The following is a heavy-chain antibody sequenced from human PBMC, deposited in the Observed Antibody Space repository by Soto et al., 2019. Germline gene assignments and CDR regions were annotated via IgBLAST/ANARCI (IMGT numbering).Heavy chain of an antibody. CDR2: IFHSGST. D-gene: IGHD2-21*02. J-gene: IGHJ3*02. Sequence: SETLSLTCAVSGYSITTGYSWGWIRQPPGKGLEWIGNIFHSGSTYYNPSLKSRLTVSADTSKNQFSLKLRSVTAADTAIYYCARESSGGNSDFDIWGQGPMVTVSS. CDR3: ARESSGGNSDFDI. V-gene: IGHV4-38-2*01. CDR1: GYSITTGYS.